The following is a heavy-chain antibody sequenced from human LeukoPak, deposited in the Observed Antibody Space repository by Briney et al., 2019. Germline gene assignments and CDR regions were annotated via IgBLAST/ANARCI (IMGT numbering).Heavy chain of an antibody. CDR2: IHTSGFT. CDR1: GGPISSASHY. J-gene: IGHJ3*02. Sequence: SETLSLTCTVSGGPISSASHYWSWIRQPAGKGLEWIGRIHTSGFTNYNPSLKSRVTISLDTSKNQFSLMLNSVTAADTAVYYCARDWGSGNGFDIWGQGTMVTVSS. CDR3: ARDWGSGNGFDI. V-gene: IGHV4-61*02. D-gene: IGHD3-10*01.